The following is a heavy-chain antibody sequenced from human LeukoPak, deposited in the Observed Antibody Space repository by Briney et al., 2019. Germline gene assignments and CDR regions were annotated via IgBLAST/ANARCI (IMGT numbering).Heavy chain of an antibody. V-gene: IGHV4-59*08. J-gene: IGHJ4*02. D-gene: IGHD6-13*01. Sequence: PSETLSLTCTVSSDSIGNSYWSRIRQPPGKGLEWIGHIYSSGSTNYNPSLESRVTISVDTSKNQFSLKLSSVTAADTAVYYCARRSSSWSFDYWGQGTLVTVSS. CDR1: SDSIGNSY. CDR3: ARRSSSWSFDY. CDR2: IYSSGST.